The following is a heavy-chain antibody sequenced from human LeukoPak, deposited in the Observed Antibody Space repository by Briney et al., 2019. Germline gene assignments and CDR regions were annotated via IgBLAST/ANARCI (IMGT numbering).Heavy chain of an antibody. V-gene: IGHV3-53*01. Sequence: PGGSLRLSCAASGFTVSSNYMSWARQAPGKGLEWVSVIYSGGSTYYADSVKGRFTISRDNSKNTLYLQMNSLRAEDTAVYYCARSTAGTTWFDYWGQGTLVTVSS. CDR1: GFTVSSNY. D-gene: IGHD6-13*01. J-gene: IGHJ4*02. CDR3: ARSTAGTTWFDY. CDR2: IYSGGST.